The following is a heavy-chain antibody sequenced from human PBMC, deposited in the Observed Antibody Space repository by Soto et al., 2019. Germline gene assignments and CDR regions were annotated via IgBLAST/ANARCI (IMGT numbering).Heavy chain of an antibody. V-gene: IGHV4-39*01. D-gene: IGHD2-21*01. Sequence: SETLSLTCTVSSGSISSSSYYWGWIRQPPGKGLEWIGSIYYSRSTYYNPSLKSRVTISVDTSKNQFSLKLSSVTAADTAVYYCARIATTDYYYYMDVWGKGTTVTVSS. J-gene: IGHJ6*03. CDR2: IYYSRST. CDR1: SGSISSSSYY. CDR3: ARIATTDYYYYMDV.